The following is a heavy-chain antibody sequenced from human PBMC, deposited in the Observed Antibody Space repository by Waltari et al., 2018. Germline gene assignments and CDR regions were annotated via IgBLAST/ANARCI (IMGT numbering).Heavy chain of an antibody. V-gene: IGHV4-39*01. D-gene: IGHD3-10*01. CDR3: ARRPYYYGSGPFAFDI. CDR1: GGSISSSSYY. Sequence: QLQLQESGPGLVKPSETLSLTCTVSGGSISSSSYYWGWIRQPPGKGLEWIGSIYYSGSNYYNPSLKSRVTISVDTSKNQFSLKLSSVTAADTAVYYCARRPYYYGSGPFAFDIWGQGTMVTVSS. J-gene: IGHJ3*02. CDR2: IYYSGSN.